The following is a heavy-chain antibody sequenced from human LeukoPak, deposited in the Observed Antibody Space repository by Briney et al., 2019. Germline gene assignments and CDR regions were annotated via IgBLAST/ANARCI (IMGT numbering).Heavy chain of an antibody. D-gene: IGHD6-13*01. CDR1: DGSFSGYY. V-gene: IGHV4-34*01. Sequence: SETLSLTCAVYDGSFSGYYWTWIRQSPGKGLEWIGEITQSGSTYSNPSLKSRVTISMDTSNNHFSLKLSSVTAADTAVYYCARVYYSSSYDYWYFDLWGRGTLVTVSS. CDR2: ITQSGST. J-gene: IGHJ2*01. CDR3: ARVYYSSSYDYWYFDL.